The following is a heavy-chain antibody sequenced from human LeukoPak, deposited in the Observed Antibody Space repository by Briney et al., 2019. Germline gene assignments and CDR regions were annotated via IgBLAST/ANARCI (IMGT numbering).Heavy chain of an antibody. J-gene: IGHJ4*02. D-gene: IGHD3-22*01. CDR2: IYYSGST. V-gene: IGHV4-39*07. CDR3: ARAPILDSSGYAYFDY. Sequence: PSETLSLTCTVSGGSISSSSYYWGWIRQPPGKGLEWIGSIYYSGSTYYNPSLKSRVTISVDTSKNQFSLKLSSVTAADTAVYYCARAPILDSSGYAYFDYWGQGTLVTVSS. CDR1: GGSISSSSYY.